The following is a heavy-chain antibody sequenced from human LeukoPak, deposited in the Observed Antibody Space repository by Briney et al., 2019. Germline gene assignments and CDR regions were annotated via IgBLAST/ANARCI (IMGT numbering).Heavy chain of an antibody. J-gene: IGHJ5*02. V-gene: IGHV1-8*01. D-gene: IGHD6-13*01. Sequence: GSVKVSCKASGYTFTSYDINWVRQATGQGLEWEGWMNPNSGNTGYAQKFQGRVTMTRNTSISTAYMELSSLRSEDTAVYYCARVLYSSSWYGDYNWFDPWGQGTLVTVSS. CDR3: ARVLYSSSWYGDYNWFDP. CDR1: GYTFTSYD. CDR2: MNPNSGNT.